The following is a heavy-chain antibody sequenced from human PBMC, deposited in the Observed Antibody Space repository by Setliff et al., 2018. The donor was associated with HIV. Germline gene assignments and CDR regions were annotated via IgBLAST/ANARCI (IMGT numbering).Heavy chain of an antibody. CDR3: ARGRYDDWNYAARGNWFDS. D-gene: IGHD1-7*01. J-gene: IGHJ5*01. V-gene: IGHV4-4*07. Sequence: SETRSLTCTVSGDSISNHYWTWIRQPAGKGLEWIGRIYGSGTSNYNPSLKSRVTMSFDSSNNQFSLKVSSVTAADTAVYYCARGRYDDWNYAARGNWFDSWGQGTLVTVSS. CDR2: IYGSGTS. CDR1: GDSISNHY.